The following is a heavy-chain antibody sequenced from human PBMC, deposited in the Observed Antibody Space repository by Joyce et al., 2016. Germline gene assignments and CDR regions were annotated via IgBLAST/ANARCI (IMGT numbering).Heavy chain of an antibody. D-gene: IGHD3-10*01. J-gene: IGHJ6*02. Sequence: QMQLQESGPGLVKPSQTLSLTCAVSGGSVSSGGYSWTWIRQPPGKGLEWSGHIYQSESSYYNPSLQSRVTMSVDRSKNQFSLKLRSVTAADTAVYYCARAYGSGSYSYYYGMDVWGQGTTVTVSS. CDR3: ARAYGSGSYSYYYGMDV. V-gene: IGHV4-30-2*01. CDR1: GGSVSSGGYS. CDR2: IYQSESS.